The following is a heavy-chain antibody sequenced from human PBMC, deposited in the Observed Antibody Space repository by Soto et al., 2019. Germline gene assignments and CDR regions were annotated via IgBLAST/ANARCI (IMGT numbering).Heavy chain of an antibody. CDR2: IGSSGGDT. V-gene: IGHV3-23*01. CDR1: GFSFSPYP. J-gene: IGHJ2*01. D-gene: IGHD5-12*01. CDR3: APRRVDHGRGYFDL. Sequence: EVQLLESGGSLVLPGGSLRLSCAASGFSFSPYPMIWVRQAPVKGLEWVSTIGSSGGDTYDPDFVKGRFTISRDDSKNPLYQQRNSLSADDAVIYYCAPRRVDHGRGYFDLWGRGTLVTVSS.